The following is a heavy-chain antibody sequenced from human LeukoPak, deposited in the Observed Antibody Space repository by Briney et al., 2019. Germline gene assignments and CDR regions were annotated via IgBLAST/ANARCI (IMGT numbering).Heavy chain of an antibody. CDR3: ARERTVGATDLVLDY. Sequence: ASVKVSCKASGYTFTSYYMHWVRQAPGQGLEWMGIINPSGGSTSYAQKFQGRVTMTRDTSTSTVYMELSSLRSEDTAVYYCARERTVGATDLVLDYCGEGALGTASS. V-gene: IGHV1-46*01. J-gene: IGHJ4*02. CDR2: INPSGGST. D-gene: IGHD1-26*01. CDR1: GYTFTSYY.